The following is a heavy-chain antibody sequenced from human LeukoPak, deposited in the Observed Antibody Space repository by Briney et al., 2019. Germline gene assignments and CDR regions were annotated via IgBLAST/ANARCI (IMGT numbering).Heavy chain of an antibody. CDR2: IYHRGGT. V-gene: IGHV4-30-2*05. CDR1: GGSMSSGGYS. Sequence: SQTLSLTCVVSGGSMSSGGYSWSWIRQPPGNGLEWIGYIYHRGGTHYNPSLKSRVTISVDTSKNQFSLKLSSVTAADTAVYYCARDSGYSYGTFDYWGQGTLVTVSS. J-gene: IGHJ4*02. CDR3: ARDSGYSYGTFDY. D-gene: IGHD5-18*01.